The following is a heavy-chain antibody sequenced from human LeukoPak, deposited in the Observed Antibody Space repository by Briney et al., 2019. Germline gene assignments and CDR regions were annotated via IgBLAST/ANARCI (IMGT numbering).Heavy chain of an antibody. CDR3: ARGNYSSGWWSAAFDI. J-gene: IGHJ3*02. V-gene: IGHV4-39*07. CDR1: GGSISSSSYY. CDR2: IYYSGST. Sequence: SETLSLTCTVSGGSISSSSYYWGWIRQPPGKGLEWIGSIYYSGSTYYNPSLKSRVTISVDTSKNEFSLKLSSVTAADTAVYYCARGNYSSGWWSAAFDIWGQGTMVTVSS. D-gene: IGHD6-19*01.